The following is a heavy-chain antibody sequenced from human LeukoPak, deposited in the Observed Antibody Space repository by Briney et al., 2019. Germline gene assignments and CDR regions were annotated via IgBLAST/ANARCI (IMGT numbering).Heavy chain of an antibody. D-gene: IGHD2-2*01. Sequence: ESGPTLVKPTQTLTLTCTFSGFSLSTTGAGVAWIRQPPGKALECLALLYLDDDKRYSPSLKSRLTITKDTSKNQVVLTMTNMDPVDTATYYCAHRAHYCRSSSCLFYNWFDPWGQGTLVTVSS. J-gene: IGHJ5*02. V-gene: IGHV2-5*02. CDR1: GFSLSTTGAG. CDR3: AHRAHYCRSSSCLFYNWFDP. CDR2: LYLDDDK.